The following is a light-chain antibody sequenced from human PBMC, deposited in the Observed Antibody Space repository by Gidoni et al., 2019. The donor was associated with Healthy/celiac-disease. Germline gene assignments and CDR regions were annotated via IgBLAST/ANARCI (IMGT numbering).Light chain of an antibody. CDR3: QQYDNLPYT. J-gene: IGKJ2*01. V-gene: IGKV1-33*01. CDR2: DAS. Sequence: DIHMTQSPSSLSASVGDRVTITCQASQDISNYLNWYQQKPGKDPKLLIYDASNLETGVPSRFSGSGSGTDFTFTISSLQHEDIATYYCQQYDNLPYTFGQXTKLEIK. CDR1: QDISNY.